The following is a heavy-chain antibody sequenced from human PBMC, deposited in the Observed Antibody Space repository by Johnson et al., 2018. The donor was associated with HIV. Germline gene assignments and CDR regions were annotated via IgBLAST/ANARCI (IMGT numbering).Heavy chain of an antibody. Sequence: QLVESGGGLVQPGGSLRLSCAASRFTFSSNDMHWVRQATGKGLEWVSTIGPGGDTYYPGSVKGRFTISRDTSKNTLYLQMNSLRTEDTALYYCAKDLDGDYEPVGAFDIWGQGTMVTVSS. J-gene: IGHJ3*02. V-gene: IGHV3-13*01. CDR1: RFTFSSND. CDR3: AKDLDGDYEPVGAFDI. D-gene: IGHD4-17*01. CDR2: IGPGGDT.